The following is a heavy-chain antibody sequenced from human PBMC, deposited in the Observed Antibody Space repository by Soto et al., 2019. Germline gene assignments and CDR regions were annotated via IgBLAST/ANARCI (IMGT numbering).Heavy chain of an antibody. CDR2: ITPMSGRA. Sequence: SVKVSCKASGGTFSSYAISWVRQAPGQGPEWMGRITPMSGRANYAQKFQGRVTMTEDTSTDTAYMELSSLRSEDTAVYYCATEGRGFDYWGQGTLVTVSS. CDR1: GGTFSSYA. J-gene: IGHJ4*02. CDR3: ATEGRGFDY. V-gene: IGHV1-69*04.